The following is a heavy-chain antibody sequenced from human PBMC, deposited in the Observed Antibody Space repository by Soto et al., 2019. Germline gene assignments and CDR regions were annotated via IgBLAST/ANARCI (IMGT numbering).Heavy chain of an antibody. D-gene: IGHD2-8*02. CDR2: INPDSGAT. J-gene: IGHJ4*02. CDR1: GYSFTGYY. Sequence: HEHLVQSGAEVKRPGASLKVSCKASGYSFTGYYIHWVRQAPGQGLEWMGWINPDSGATNYAQNLQGRVTLTSNTSISTASMDLTILTSDDTAVYYCARGDYGTGGYPFPYFDYWGQGTLVLVSS. V-gene: IGHV1-2*02. CDR3: ARGDYGTGGYPFPYFDY.